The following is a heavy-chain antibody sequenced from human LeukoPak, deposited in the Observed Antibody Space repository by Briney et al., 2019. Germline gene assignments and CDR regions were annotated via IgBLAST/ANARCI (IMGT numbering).Heavy chain of an antibody. V-gene: IGHV4-61*01. CDR3: ARGRVLRFLEWLLLRPFFDY. Sequence: PSETLSLTCTVSGGSVSSGSYYWSWIRQPPGQGLEWIGYIYYSGSTNYNPSLKSRVTISVDTSKNQFSLKLSSVTAADTAVYYCARGRVLRFLEWLLLRPFFDYWGQGTLVTVSS. CDR1: GGSVSSGSYY. J-gene: IGHJ4*02. D-gene: IGHD3-3*01. CDR2: IYYSGST.